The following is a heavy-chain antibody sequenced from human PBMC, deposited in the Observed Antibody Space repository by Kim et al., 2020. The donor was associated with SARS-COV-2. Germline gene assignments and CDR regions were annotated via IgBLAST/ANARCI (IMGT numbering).Heavy chain of an antibody. V-gene: IGHV3-72*01. Sequence: GGSLRLSCAASVFTFSDHYMDWVRQAPGKGLEWVGRARSKAKGYTTQYAASVTGRFTVSRDDSKNSLYLQMNSLKTEDTAVYYCATALYDTSGYYYFDYWGQGTLVTVSS. CDR3: ATALYDTSGYYYFDY. CDR2: ARSKAKGYTT. J-gene: IGHJ4*02. D-gene: IGHD3-22*01. CDR1: VFTFSDHY.